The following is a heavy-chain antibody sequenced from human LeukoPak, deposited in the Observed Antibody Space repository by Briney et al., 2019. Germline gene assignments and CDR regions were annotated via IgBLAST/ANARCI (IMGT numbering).Heavy chain of an antibody. CDR1: GGSISSGSYY. V-gene: IGHV4-61*02. CDR2: IYTSGST. D-gene: IGHD3-16*01. Sequence: PSETLSLTCTVSGGSISSGSYYWSWIRQPAGKGLEWIGRIYTSGSTNYNPSLKSRVTISVDTSKNQFSLKLSSVTAADTAVYYGAREKLLLGVFLWGQGTMVTVSS. J-gene: IGHJ3*01. CDR3: AREKLLLGVFL.